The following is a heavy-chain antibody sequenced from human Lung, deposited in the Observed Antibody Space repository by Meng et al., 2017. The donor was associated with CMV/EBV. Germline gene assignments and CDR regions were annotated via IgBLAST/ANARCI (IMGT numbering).Heavy chain of an antibody. CDR1: GVSVSNDDYH. J-gene: IGHJ4*02. V-gene: IGHV4-61*08. CDR2: LYSTGTD. Sequence: SETLSLXCSVSGVSVSNDDYHWSWIRQSPGKGLEWIGQLYSTGTDTFNPSLMSRVTISKDTSKNRFSLTLTSVTAADTAVYFCVAYLVGIGGRGDWGQGRXVTVSS. CDR3: VAYLVGIGGRGD. D-gene: IGHD1-26*01.